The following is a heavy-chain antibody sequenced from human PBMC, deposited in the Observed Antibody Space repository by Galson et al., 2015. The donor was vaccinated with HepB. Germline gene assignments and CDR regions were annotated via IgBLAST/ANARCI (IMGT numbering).Heavy chain of an antibody. CDR1: GYTFTSYY. D-gene: IGHD5/OR15-5a*01. Sequence: SVKVSCKASGYTFTSYYITWVRQAPGQGLEWMGWISGYNYKTNYAQKLQGRVTMTTDTSTTTAYMELRGLTSDDTAMYYCARESTTQWPPLIQYWGQGPLVTVSS. CDR3: ARESTTQWPPLIQY. V-gene: IGHV1-18*01. CDR2: ISGYNYKT. J-gene: IGHJ4*02.